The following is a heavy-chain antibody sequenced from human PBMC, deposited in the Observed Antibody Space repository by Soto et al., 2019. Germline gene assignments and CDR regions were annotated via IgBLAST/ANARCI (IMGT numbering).Heavy chain of an antibody. CDR3: ATDAIYCSGGSCYRHHAFEI. CDR2: FDPEDGET. CDR1: GYTLTEIS. V-gene: IGHV1-24*01. Sequence: ATGKVSCKVFGYTLTEISLHWVGPAPGKRVEGMGGFDPEDGETIYAQKFQGRVTMTEDTSTDTAYMELSSLRSEDTAVYYCATDAIYCSGGSCYRHHAFEIWGQGTMVTVS. D-gene: IGHD2-15*01. J-gene: IGHJ3*02.